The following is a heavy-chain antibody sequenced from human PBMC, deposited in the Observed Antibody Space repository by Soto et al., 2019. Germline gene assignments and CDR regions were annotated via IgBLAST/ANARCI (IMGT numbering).Heavy chain of an antibody. CDR3: ASTLTMVRGEDITNERNWLDP. D-gene: IGHD3-10*01. V-gene: IGHV4-30-4*01. J-gene: IGHJ5*02. Sequence: SETLSLTCTVSGGSISSGDYYWSWIRQPPGKGLEWIGYIYYSGSTYYNPSLKSRVTISVDTSKNQFSLKLSSVTAADTAVYYCASTLTMVRGEDITNERNWLDPWGQGTLVTVYS. CDR2: IYYSGST. CDR1: GGSISSGDYY.